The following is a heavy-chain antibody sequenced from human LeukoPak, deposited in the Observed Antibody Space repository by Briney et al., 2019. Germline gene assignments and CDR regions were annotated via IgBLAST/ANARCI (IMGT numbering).Heavy chain of an antibody. CDR2: MWYDGSDK. D-gene: IGHD2-2*01. CDR1: RFTFSNYA. CDR3: ARDSCSSTSCRGHNAFDI. Sequence: GGSLRLSCTASRFTFSNYAMHWVRQAPGKGLEWVAIMWYDGSDKYNADSAKGRFTIYRDNCENTLYLQMNSLRAEDTGVYYCARDSCSSTSCRGHNAFDIWGQGTMVTVSS. V-gene: IGHV3-33*01. J-gene: IGHJ3*02.